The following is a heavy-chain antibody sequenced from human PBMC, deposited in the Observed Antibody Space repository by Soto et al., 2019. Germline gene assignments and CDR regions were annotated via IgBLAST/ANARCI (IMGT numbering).Heavy chain of an antibody. D-gene: IGHD1-1*01. CDR2: FSGGSGIT. J-gene: IGHJ4*02. Sequence: VQLLESGGGLVQPGGSLRLSCVVSGFTLGPYGVTWVRQVPGKGLEWVSGFSGGSGITHYRDTVKCRFTNARDDPTSTVYLQMNSLGVDDTAVYYCTRWNGYGDHWGRGTLVTVSS. CDR3: TRWNGYGDH. CDR1: GFTLGPYG. V-gene: IGHV3-23*01.